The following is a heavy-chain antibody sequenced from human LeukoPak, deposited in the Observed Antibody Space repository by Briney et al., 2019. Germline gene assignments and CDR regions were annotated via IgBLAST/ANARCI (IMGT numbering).Heavy chain of an antibody. V-gene: IGHV3-30*04. CDR1: GFTFSSYA. CDR3: ARGHDYGDTDGAFDI. Sequence: PGGSLRLSCAASGFTFSSYAMHWVRQAPGKGLEWVAVISYDGSNKYYADSVKGRFTISRDNSKNTLYLQMHSLRAEDTAVYYCARGHDYGDTDGAFDIWGQGTMVTVSS. D-gene: IGHD4-17*01. CDR2: ISYDGSNK. J-gene: IGHJ3*02.